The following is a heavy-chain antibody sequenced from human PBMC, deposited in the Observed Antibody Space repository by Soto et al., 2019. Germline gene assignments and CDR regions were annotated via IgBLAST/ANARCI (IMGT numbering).Heavy chain of an antibody. Sequence: GGSLRLSCAASGLTFRSYYMHWVRQAPGKGLVWVSRINGDGSSTAYADSVKGRFTLSRDNAKNTLSLQMNSLRVEDSAVYYCVRGGALTYYYYGMDVWGQGTTVTVSS. CDR1: GLTFRSYY. CDR3: VRGGALTYYYYGMDV. J-gene: IGHJ6*02. D-gene: IGHD3-16*01. V-gene: IGHV3-74*03. CDR2: INGDGSST.